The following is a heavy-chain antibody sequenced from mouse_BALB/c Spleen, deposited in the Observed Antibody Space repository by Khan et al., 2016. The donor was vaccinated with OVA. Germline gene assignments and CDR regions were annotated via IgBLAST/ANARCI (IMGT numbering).Heavy chain of an antibody. J-gene: IGHJ3*01. V-gene: IGHV14-1*02. Sequence: VRLQQSGTELVRPGALVKLSCKASGFNITDYYIHWVTQRPEQGLEWIGWIDPDNGDTVYDPKFQGKASITADTSSNTAYLQLISLTSEDTAVYYCARDGYSPWFAYWGQGTLVTASA. CDR1: GFNITDYY. CDR3: ARDGYSPWFAY. CDR2: IDPDNGDT. D-gene: IGHD2-3*01.